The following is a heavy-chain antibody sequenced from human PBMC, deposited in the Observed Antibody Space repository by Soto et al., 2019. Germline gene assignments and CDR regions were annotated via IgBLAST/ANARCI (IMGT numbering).Heavy chain of an antibody. CDR1: GGTFSSYA. J-gene: IGHJ1*01. D-gene: IGHD6-19*01. V-gene: IGHV1-69*12. Sequence: QVQLVQSGAEVKKPGSSVKVSCKASGGTFSSYAISWVRQAPGQGLEWMGGIIPIFGTANYAQKFQGRVTITADESTSTAYMELSSLRSEDTAVYYCARGAYSSGWYAPLFQHWGQGTLVTVSS. CDR3: ARGAYSSGWYAPLFQH. CDR2: IIPIFGTA.